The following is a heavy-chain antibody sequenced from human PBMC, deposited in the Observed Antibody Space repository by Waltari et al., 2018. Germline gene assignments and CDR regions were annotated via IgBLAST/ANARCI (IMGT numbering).Heavy chain of an antibody. CDR3: ARDGYGDSPLDY. V-gene: IGHV1-69*04. CDR1: GGTFSSYA. Sequence: QVQLVQSGAEVKKPGSSVKVSCKASGGTFSSYAISWVRQAPGQGLEWMGGIIPILGIANYAQKFQGRVTITADESTSTAYMELSSLRSEDTAGYYCARDGYGDSPLDYWGQGTLVTVSS. D-gene: IGHD4-17*01. J-gene: IGHJ4*02. CDR2: IIPILGIA.